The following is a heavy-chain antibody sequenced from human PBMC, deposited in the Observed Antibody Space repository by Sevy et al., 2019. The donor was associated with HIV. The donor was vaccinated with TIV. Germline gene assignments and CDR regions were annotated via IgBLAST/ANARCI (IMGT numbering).Heavy chain of an antibody. CDR3: EAIATAGRDY. CDR2: ISGSGGST. D-gene: IGHD6-13*01. V-gene: IGHV3-23*01. Sequence: GGSLRLSCAASGLIFSSYVMTWVRQAPGKGLEWVSTISGSGGSTYYADSVKGRFTISRDNPKKMLDLQMNSLRAEDTAVYYCEAIATAGRDYWGQGTLVTVSS. CDR1: GLIFSSYV. J-gene: IGHJ4*02.